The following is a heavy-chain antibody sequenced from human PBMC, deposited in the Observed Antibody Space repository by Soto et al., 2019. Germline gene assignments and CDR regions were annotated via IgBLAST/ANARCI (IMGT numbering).Heavy chain of an antibody. CDR1: GYTFTNYG. V-gene: IGHV1-18*01. J-gene: IGHJ5*02. D-gene: IGHD2-2*01. CDR3: ARDSLGYCSSISCYNWFDP. Sequence: QVQLVQSGAEVKKPGASVKVSCKASGYTFTNYGISWVRQDPGQGLEWMGWISYYNGNTNYAQKLQGRVTMTTDTSTSTAYMELRSLISDDTAVYYCARDSLGYCSSISCYNWFDPWGQGTLVTVSS. CDR2: ISYYNGNT.